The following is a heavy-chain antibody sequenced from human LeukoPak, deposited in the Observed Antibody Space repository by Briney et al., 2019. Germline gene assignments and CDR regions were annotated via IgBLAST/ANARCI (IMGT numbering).Heavy chain of an antibody. Sequence: SGTLSLTCVVSGGSISSSNWWSWVRQPPGKGLEWIGDIYRSGSTTYNPSLKSRLTISLDKSNNQFSLNLRSVTAADTAVYYCARDFGDCSGGSCYPDSWGQGTLVTVSS. CDR2: IYRSGST. V-gene: IGHV4-4*02. J-gene: IGHJ5*01. CDR1: GGSISSSNW. D-gene: IGHD2-15*01. CDR3: ARDFGDCSGGSCYPDS.